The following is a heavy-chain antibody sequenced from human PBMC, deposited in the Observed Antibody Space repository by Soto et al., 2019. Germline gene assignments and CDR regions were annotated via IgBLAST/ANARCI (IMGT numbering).Heavy chain of an antibody. CDR3: AREQVKGTMTIL. J-gene: IGHJ4*02. CDR2: SSYDGSNK. D-gene: IGHD4-17*01. CDR1: GFTFINYA. V-gene: IGHV3-30-3*01. Sequence: QVQLVESGGGVVQPGRSLRLSCAASGFTFINYAMHWVRQAPGKGLEWVAVSSYDGSNKYYADSVKGRFTISRDNSKNTMYLQMNSLSAEDTAVYNCAREQVKGTMTILWVQGTLVTFSS.